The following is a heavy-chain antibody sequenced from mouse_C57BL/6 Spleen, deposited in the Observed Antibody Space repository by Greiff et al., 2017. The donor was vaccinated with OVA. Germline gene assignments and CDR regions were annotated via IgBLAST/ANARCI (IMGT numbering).Heavy chain of an antibody. CDR2: IDPSDSYT. V-gene: IGHV1-69*01. CDR3: ARRSPIYYDYDD. D-gene: IGHD2-4*01. J-gene: IGHJ2*01. CDR1: GYTFTSYW. Sequence: QVQLQQPGAELVMPGASVKLSCKASGYTFTSYWMHWVKQRPGQGLEWIGEIDPSDSYTNYNQKFKGKSTLTVDKSSSTAYMQLSSLTSEDSAVYYCARRSPIYYDYDDWGQGTTLTVSS.